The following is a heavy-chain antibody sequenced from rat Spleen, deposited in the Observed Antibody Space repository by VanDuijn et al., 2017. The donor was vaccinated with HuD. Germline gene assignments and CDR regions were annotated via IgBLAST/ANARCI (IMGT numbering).Heavy chain of an antibody. Sequence: QVQLKESGPGLVQPSQTLSLTCTVSGFSLSNYGVIWVRQPPGEGLEWMGVIWGNGNTNYSSALKSRLSISRDTPKSQVFLKMNSLQTDDTAIYFCTRSYYDGTYYYFDYWGQGVMVTVSS. D-gene: IGHD1-12*02. J-gene: IGHJ2*01. CDR2: IWGNGNT. CDR1: GFSLSNYG. CDR3: TRSYYDGTYYYFDY. V-gene: IGHV2-13*01.